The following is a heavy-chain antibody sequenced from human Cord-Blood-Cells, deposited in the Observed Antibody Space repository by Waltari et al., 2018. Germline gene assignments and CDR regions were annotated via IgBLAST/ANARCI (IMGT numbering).Heavy chain of an antibody. CDR1: GFTFSSYG. CDR3: AKEYYDFWSAPRRVCAFDI. Sequence: QVQLVESGGGVVQPGRSLRLSCAASGFTFSSYGMHWVRQAPGKGLEWVAVISYDGSKKYYADSVKGRFTISRDNSKNTLYLQMNSLRAEDTAVYYCAKEYYDFWSAPRRVCAFDIWGQGTMVTVSS. CDR2: ISYDGSKK. J-gene: IGHJ3*02. V-gene: IGHV3-30*18. D-gene: IGHD3-3*01.